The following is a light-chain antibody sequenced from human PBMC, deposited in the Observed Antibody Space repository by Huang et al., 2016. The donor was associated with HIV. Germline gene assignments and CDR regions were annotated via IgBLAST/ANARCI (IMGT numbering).Light chain of an antibody. J-gene: IGKJ2*01. CDR3: HQYYSFPYT. V-gene: IGKV1-16*01. Sequence: DIQMTQSPSSLSASVGDRVTVTCRASQGISNYLAWFQQKPGKAPKPLIYSASTLQTGVPSRFSGSGSGTDFTLTISGLQPDDSATYYCHQYYSFPYTFGQGTKLDIK. CDR1: QGISNY. CDR2: SAS.